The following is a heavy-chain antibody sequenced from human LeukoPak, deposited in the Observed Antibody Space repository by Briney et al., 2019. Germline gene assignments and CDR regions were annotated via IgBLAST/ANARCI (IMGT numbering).Heavy chain of an antibody. V-gene: IGHV3-23*01. CDR1: GFTFSIYA. CDR2: LNEDGGYT. Sequence: GGSLRLSCAASGFTFSIYAMSWVRQAPGKGLAWVSGLNEDGGYTYYADSVKGRFTISRDNSKNTLFLRMSSLRAEDTAVYYCAKDARRTSGWYFFDYWGRGTLVTVSS. J-gene: IGHJ4*02. CDR3: AKDARRTSGWYFFDY. D-gene: IGHD6-19*01.